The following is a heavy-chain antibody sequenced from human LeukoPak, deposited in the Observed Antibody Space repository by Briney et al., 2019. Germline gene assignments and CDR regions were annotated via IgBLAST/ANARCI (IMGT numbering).Heavy chain of an antibody. CDR3: ARGAPGATWNY. Sequence: RASETLSLTCAVYGGSFSGYYWSWIRQPPGKGLEWIGEINHSGSTNYNPSLKSRVTISVDTSKNQFSLKLSSVTAADTAVYYCARGAPGATWNYWGQGTLVTVSS. CDR2: INHSGST. CDR1: GGSFSGYY. D-gene: IGHD1-26*01. J-gene: IGHJ4*02. V-gene: IGHV4-34*01.